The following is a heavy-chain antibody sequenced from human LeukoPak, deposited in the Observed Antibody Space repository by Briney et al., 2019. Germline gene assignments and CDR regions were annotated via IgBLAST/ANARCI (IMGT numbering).Heavy chain of an antibody. Sequence: PSETLSLTCTVSGGSISSYYWSWIRQPPGKGLEWIGYIYYSGSTNYNPSLKSRVTISVDTSKNQFSLKLSSVTAADTAVYYCARDLTMVRGAEGPIWGQGTMVTVSS. D-gene: IGHD3-10*01. CDR1: GGSISSYY. CDR2: IYYSGST. CDR3: ARDLTMVRGAEGPI. J-gene: IGHJ3*02. V-gene: IGHV4-59*01.